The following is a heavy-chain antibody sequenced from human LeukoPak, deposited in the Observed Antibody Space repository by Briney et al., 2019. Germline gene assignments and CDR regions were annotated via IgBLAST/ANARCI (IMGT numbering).Heavy chain of an antibody. J-gene: IGHJ6*02. V-gene: IGHV3-33*01. CDR1: GFTFSSYG. CDR2: IYYDDTNK. CDR3: ARDLVAERRYYGMDV. Sequence: GGSLRLSCAASGFTFSSYGMHWVRQAPGKGLEWVAFIYYDDTNKYYADSVKGRFSITRDNSKNILFLQMFSLRAEDTAVYYCARDLVAERRYYGMDVWGQGTTVTVSS. D-gene: IGHD1-1*01.